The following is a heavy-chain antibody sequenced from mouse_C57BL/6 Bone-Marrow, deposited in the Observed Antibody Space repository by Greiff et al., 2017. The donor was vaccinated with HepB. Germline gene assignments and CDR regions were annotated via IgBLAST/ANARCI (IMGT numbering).Heavy chain of an antibody. D-gene: IGHD1-1*01. V-gene: IGHV1-19*01. CDR3: ARWSYGSSHWYFDV. CDR1: GYTFTDYY. Sequence: EVQLQQSGPVLVKPGASVKMSCKASGYTFTDYYMNWVKQSHGKSLEWIGVINPYNGGTSYNQKFKGKATLTVDKSSSTAYMELNSLTSEDSAVYYCARWSYGSSHWYFDVWGTGTTVTVSS. CDR2: INPYNGGT. J-gene: IGHJ1*03.